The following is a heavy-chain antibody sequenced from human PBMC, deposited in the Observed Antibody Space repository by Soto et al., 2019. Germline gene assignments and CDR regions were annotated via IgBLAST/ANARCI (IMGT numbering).Heavy chain of an antibody. CDR1: GFSLSTSGVG. CDR3: AQRGIGYCSSWFGSMEV. CDR2: IYWDDDK. Sequence: QITLKASGPTLVKPTQTLTLTCTFSGFSLSTSGVGVGWIRQPPGKALEWLALIYWDDDKRYSPSLKSRLTITKNASKNQLVVTIRNKDPVDTASYYCAQRGIGYCSSWFGSMEVWGQGNTVT. D-gene: IGHD6-13*01. J-gene: IGHJ6*02. V-gene: IGHV2-5*02.